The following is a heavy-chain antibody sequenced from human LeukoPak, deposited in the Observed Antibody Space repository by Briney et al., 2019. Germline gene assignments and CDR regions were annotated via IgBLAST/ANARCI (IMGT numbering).Heavy chain of an antibody. J-gene: IGHJ4*02. Sequence: SETLSLTCAVYGGSFSGYYWSWIRQPPGKGLEWIGEINHSGSTNYNPSLKSRVTISVDTSKNQFSLKLSSVTAADTAVYYCARDFLFDYWGQGTLVTVSS. CDR1: GGSFSGYY. CDR2: INHSGST. D-gene: IGHD2/OR15-2a*01. CDR3: ARDFLFDY. V-gene: IGHV4-34*01.